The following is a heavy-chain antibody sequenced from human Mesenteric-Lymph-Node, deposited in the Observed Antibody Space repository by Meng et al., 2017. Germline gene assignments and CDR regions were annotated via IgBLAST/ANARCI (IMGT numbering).Heavy chain of an antibody. CDR1: GYTFTGFG. D-gene: IGHD6-19*01. V-gene: IGHV1-18*01. J-gene: IGHJ4*02. CDR3: TRDLGGVPGSFFDF. Sequence: QVQLVQSGPEVKKHGASLKVSCKASGYTFTGFGISWVRQAPGQGLEWMGWISAYNGNRDYAQKFQGRVTMTTDTSTSTTYLELRNLGSDDTAVFYCTRDLGGVPGSFFDFWGQGTLVTVSS. CDR2: ISAYNGNR.